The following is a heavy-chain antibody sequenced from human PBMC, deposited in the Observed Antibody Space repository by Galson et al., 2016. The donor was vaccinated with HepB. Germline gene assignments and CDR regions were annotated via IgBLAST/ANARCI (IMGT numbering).Heavy chain of an antibody. D-gene: IGHD2-21*01. V-gene: IGHV3-23*01. CDR2: ISNSGGIT. J-gene: IGHJ4*02. CDR1: GFTFSTYA. Sequence: SLRLSCAASGFTFSTYAMGWVRQAPGKGLEWASAISNSGGITYYADSVKGRFTISRDNSKDTLYLQMNSLRVEDTALYYCVKEFVATGAVVGDYWGQGTLVSVSS. CDR3: VKEFVATGAVVGDY.